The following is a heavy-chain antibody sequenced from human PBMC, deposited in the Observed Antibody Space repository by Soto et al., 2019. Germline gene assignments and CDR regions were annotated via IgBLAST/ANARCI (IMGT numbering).Heavy chain of an antibody. J-gene: IGHJ2*01. V-gene: IGHV1-18*01. D-gene: IGHD7-27*01. CDR1: GYTFTSYG. Sequence: QVQLVQSGAEVKKPGASVKVSCKASGYTFTSYGISWVRQAPGQGLEWMGWISAYNGNTNYAQKLHGRVTMTTDTSTSTAYMELRSLRSDDTAVYYCARDRANCGSQGNWYFDLWGRGTLVTVSS. CDR3: ARDRANCGSQGNWYFDL. CDR2: ISAYNGNT.